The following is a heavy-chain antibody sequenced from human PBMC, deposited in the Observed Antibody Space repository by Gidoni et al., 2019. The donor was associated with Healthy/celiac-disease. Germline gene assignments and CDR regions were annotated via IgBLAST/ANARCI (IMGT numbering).Heavy chain of an antibody. CDR1: GGSISSYY. V-gene: IGHV4-59*01. CDR3: ARQEVGGMDV. D-gene: IGHD1-26*01. CDR2: IYYSGST. J-gene: IGHJ6*02. Sequence: QVQLQESGPGLVKPSETLSLTCPVSGGSISSYYWSWIRQPPGKGLEWIGYIYYSGSTNYNPSPKSRVTISVDTSKNQFSLKLSSVTAADTAVYYCARQEVGGMDVWGQGTTVTVSS.